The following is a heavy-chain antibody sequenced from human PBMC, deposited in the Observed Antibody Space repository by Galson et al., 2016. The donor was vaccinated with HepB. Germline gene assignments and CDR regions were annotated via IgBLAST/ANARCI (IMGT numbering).Heavy chain of an antibody. CDR2: ISGSDIT. D-gene: IGHD5-24*01. CDR3: AKRIGRVGYATGFDY. Sequence: SLRLSCAASGFAFIGYAMSWVRQAPGKGLEWVSSISGSDITYYADSVKGRLTISRDNSRTTVYLQMNTLRAEDTAVYYCAKRIGRVGYATGFDYWGQGTLVTVSS. V-gene: IGHV3-23*01. J-gene: IGHJ4*02. CDR1: GFAFIGYA.